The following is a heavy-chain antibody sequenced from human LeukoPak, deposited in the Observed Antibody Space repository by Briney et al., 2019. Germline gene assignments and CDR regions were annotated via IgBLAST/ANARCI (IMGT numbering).Heavy chain of an antibody. CDR2: IFADGKT. CDR3: ARGNSGYDYAFDI. J-gene: IGHJ3*02. CDR1: GNSLRGYY. Sequence: PETLSLTCTVPGNSLRGYYWSWIRQPAGMGLEWIGRIFADGKTSYNPSLKSRVTMSVDTSKSQFSLSLRSVTAADTAVYYCARGNSGYDYAFDIWGQGTMVTVSS. D-gene: IGHD5-12*01. V-gene: IGHV4-4*07.